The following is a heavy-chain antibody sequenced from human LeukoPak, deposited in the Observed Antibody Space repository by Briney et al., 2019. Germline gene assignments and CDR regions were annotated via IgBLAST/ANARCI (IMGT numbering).Heavy chain of an antibody. CDR2: IYTSGST. D-gene: IGHD6-13*01. J-gene: IGHJ3*02. V-gene: IGHV4-4*07. CDR1: GGSISSYY. Sequence: SETLSLTCTVSGGSISSYYWSWIRQPAGKGLEWIGRIYTSGSTNYNPSLKSRVTMSVDTSKDQFSLKLSSVTAADTAVYYCAREGDSSSWYGDAFDIWGQGTMVTVSS. CDR3: AREGDSSSWYGDAFDI.